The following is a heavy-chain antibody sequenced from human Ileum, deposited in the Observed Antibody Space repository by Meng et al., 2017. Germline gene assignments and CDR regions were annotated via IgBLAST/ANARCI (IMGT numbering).Heavy chain of an antibody. Sequence: EVQVGESGGGLVKPGGSLRLSCAASGFTFSSNYISWVRQAPGKGLEWVSVIYAGGTTYYADSVKGRFTISRDDSKNTVFLQMNSLRGEDTAVYYCAGRYSSGWYVHWGQGTLVTVSS. D-gene: IGHD6-19*01. CDR3: AGRYSSGWYVH. CDR2: IYAGGTT. J-gene: IGHJ5*02. CDR1: GFTFSSNY. V-gene: IGHV3-66*01.